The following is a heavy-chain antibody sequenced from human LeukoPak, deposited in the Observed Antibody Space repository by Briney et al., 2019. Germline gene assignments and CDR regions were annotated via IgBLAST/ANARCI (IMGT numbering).Heavy chain of an antibody. Sequence: PSETLSLTCTVSGGSITSYYWGWIRQPPGEGLEWIGYIYYSGSTNYNPSLKSRVTISVDTSKNQFSLKLSSVTAADTAVYYCARDNSPHYDFWSGLPFDYWGQGTLVTVSS. CDR2: IYYSGST. CDR3: ARDNSPHYDFWSGLPFDY. V-gene: IGHV4-59*01. CDR1: GGSITSYY. J-gene: IGHJ4*02. D-gene: IGHD3-3*01.